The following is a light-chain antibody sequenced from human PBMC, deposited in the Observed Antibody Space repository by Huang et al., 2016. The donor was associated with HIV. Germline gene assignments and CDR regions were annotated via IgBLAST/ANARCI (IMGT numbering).Light chain of an antibody. J-gene: IGKJ1*01. CDR2: SAS. Sequence: DIQMTQSSSSLSASVGDRVTITCRASQGISSYLSWYQQKPGKAPKLLICSASTLQSGVPSRFSGSGSGTDFTLTISSLQPEDFATYYCQQSYDTPTFGQGTKVEIK. CDR3: QQSYDTPT. CDR1: QGISSY. V-gene: IGKV1-39*01.